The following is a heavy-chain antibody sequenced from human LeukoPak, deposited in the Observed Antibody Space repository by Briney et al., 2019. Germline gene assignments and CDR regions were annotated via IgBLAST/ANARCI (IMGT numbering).Heavy chain of an antibody. Sequence: SETLSLTCTVSGGSISSGDYYWSWIRQPPGKGLEWIGEINHSGSTNYNPSLKSRVTISVDTSKNQFSLKLSSVTAADTAVYYCVRGLTDIVVVPAAPGDWFDPWGQGTLVTVSS. CDR3: VRGLTDIVVVPAAPGDWFDP. CDR2: INHSGST. J-gene: IGHJ5*02. CDR1: GGSISSGDYY. D-gene: IGHD2-2*01. V-gene: IGHV4-39*07.